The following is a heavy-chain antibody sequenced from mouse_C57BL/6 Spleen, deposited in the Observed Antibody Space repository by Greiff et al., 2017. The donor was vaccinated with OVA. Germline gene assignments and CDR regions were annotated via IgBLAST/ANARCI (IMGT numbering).Heavy chain of an antibody. D-gene: IGHD2-12*01. CDR2: INPNNGGT. Sequence: EVKLQQSGPELVKPGASVKISCKASGYTFTDYYMNWVKQSHGKSLEWIGDINPNNGGTSYNQKFKGKATLTVDKSSSTAYMELRSLTSEDSAVYYCARDYSGYFDYWGQGTTLTVSS. J-gene: IGHJ2*01. CDR1: GYTFTDYY. V-gene: IGHV1-26*01. CDR3: ARDYSGYFDY.